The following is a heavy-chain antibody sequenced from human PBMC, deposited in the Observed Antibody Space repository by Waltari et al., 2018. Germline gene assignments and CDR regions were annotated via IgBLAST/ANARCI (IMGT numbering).Heavy chain of an antibody. CDR2: IYYSGST. J-gene: IGHJ4*02. D-gene: IGHD3-10*01. V-gene: IGHV4-39*01. CDR1: GGSISSSSYY. Sequence: QLQLQESGPGLVKPSETLSLTCTVSGGSISSSSYYWGWIRQPPGKGLEWIGSIYYSGSTDYNPSLKSRVTISVDTSKNQFSLKLSSVTAADTAVYYCARSGTYYGSGSYYGGFDYWGQGTLVTVSS. CDR3: ARSGTYYGSGSYYGGFDY.